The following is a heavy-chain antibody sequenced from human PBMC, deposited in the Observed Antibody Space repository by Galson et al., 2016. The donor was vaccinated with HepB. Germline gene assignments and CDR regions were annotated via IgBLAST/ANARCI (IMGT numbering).Heavy chain of an antibody. J-gene: IGHJ3*02. CDR2: ISAYNGKT. D-gene: IGHD3-22*01. CDR1: GYTFSNYG. CDR3: ASPQIRLLNYYDSNSHYPDDAFDI. V-gene: IGHV1-18*01. Sequence: SVKVSCKASGYTFSNYGITWVRQAPGQGLEWMGWISAYNGKTNYAQKLQGRVTMTTDTSTSTAYMELRSLRSDDTAMYYCASPQIRLLNYYDSNSHYPDDAFDIWGQGTMVTVSS.